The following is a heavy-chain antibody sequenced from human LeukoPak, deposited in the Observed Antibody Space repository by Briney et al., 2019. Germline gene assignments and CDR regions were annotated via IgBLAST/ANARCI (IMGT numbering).Heavy chain of an antibody. CDR3: ARGRPYTGNYHFDY. V-gene: IGHV4-39*01. J-gene: IGHJ4*02. CDR1: GASISTNSYF. D-gene: IGHD1-26*01. CDR2: IYYSGRT. Sequence: SETLSLTCSVSGASISTNSYFWGWVRQPPGEALEWIGNIYYSGRTYYSPSLKSRVTMSLDTSKNQFSLKLSSVTAADTAVYYCARGRPYTGNYHFDYWGQGTLVNVSS.